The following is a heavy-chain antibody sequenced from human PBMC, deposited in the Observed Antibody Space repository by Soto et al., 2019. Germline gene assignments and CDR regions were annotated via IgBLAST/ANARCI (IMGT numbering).Heavy chain of an antibody. CDR1: GGSISSSSYH. D-gene: IGHD4-17*01. J-gene: IGHJ4*02. CDR3: TRARYGDHFDS. CDR2: IDYSGST. V-gene: IGHV4-39*07. Sequence: SETLSLTCTVSGGSISSSSYHWGWIRQPPGGGLEWIGTIDYSGSTYYNPSLMSRVTIAIDTSNNQFSLNLASVTAADTAVYYCTRARYGDHFDSWGQGTLVTVSS.